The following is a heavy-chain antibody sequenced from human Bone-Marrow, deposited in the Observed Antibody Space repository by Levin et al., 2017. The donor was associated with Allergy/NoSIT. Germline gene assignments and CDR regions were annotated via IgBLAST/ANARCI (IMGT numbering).Heavy chain of an antibody. D-gene: IGHD6-6*01. CDR2: ISGSGGST. J-gene: IGHJ4*02. CDR1: GFTFSNYA. Sequence: ETLSLTCAASGFTFSNYAMSWVRQAPGKGLEWVSAISGSGGSTYYADSVKGRFTISRDNSKNTLYLQMNSLRAEDTAVYYCAKDVARLAARRFDYWGQGTLVTVSS. V-gene: IGHV3-23*01. CDR3: AKDVARLAARRFDY.